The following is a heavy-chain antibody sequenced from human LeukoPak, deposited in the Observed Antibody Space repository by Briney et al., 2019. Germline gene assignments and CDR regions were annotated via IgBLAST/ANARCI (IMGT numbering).Heavy chain of an antibody. V-gene: IGHV1-18*04. D-gene: IGHD3-22*01. Sequence: ASVKVSCKASGYTFTGYYMYWVRQAPGQGLEWMGWISGYNGNTQYVQRLQGRVTMTTDTSTSTAYMELRSLSSDDTAVYYCARDTDYDSSGANYRFFDYWGQGTPVTVSS. CDR2: ISGYNGNT. CDR1: GYTFTGYY. J-gene: IGHJ4*02. CDR3: ARDTDYDSSGANYRFFDY.